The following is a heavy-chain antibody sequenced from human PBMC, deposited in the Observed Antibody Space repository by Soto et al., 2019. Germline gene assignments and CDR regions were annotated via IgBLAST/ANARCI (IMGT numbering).Heavy chain of an antibody. J-gene: IGHJ5*02. CDR3: ARVVVAAKGGWFDP. V-gene: IGHV4-30-2*01. CDR2: RYNSGST. D-gene: IGHD2-15*01. CDR1: GGSISSGDYC. Sequence: QLQLQESGSGLVKPSQTLSLTCAVSGGSISSGDYCWSWIRQAPGKGLELIGYRYNSGSTYYNPSLKSRVTISVDRSKNQFSLKLSSVTAADTAVYYCARVVVAAKGGWFDPWGQGTLVTVSS.